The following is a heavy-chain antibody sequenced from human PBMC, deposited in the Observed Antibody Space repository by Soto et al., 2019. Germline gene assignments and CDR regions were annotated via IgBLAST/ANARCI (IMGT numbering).Heavy chain of an antibody. CDR1: GGTFSSHG. J-gene: IGHJ6*02. CDR3: AAGRAFRMTTSFRFFYCALDV. D-gene: IGHD1-1*01. V-gene: IGHV1-69*01. Sequence: QVQLVQSGAEVKKPGSSVKVSCQTSGGTFSSHGISWVRQAPGQRLEWLGGTIPSSDRSDYAQNVKGRVTITADESTSTVYMELRSLRSEDTAVYYCAAGRAFRMTTSFRFFYCALDVWGQGTTVTVSS. CDR2: TIPSSDRS.